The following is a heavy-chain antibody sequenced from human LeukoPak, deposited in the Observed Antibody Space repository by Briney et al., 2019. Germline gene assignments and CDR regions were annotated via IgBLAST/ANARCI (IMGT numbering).Heavy chain of an antibody. D-gene: IGHD1-26*01. J-gene: IGHJ4*02. V-gene: IGHV3-7*01. CDR2: INQDGSEK. CDR1: GFTVSTYW. CDR3: ARDPRSGSYFDH. Sequence: GGSRRLACAAAGFTVSTYWMSWVRQAPGKGLEYVANINQDGSEKYYVDSVKGRFTVSRDNAKNSLYLQMNSLRAEDTAVYYCARDPRSGSYFDHWGQGTLVTVFS.